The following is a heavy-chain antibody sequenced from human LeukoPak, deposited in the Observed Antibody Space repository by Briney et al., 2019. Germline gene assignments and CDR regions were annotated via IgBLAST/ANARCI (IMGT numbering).Heavy chain of an antibody. CDR1: GGSFSGYY. Sequence: KPSETLSLTCAVYGGSFSGYYWSWIRQPPGKGLERIGEINHSGSTNYNPSLKSRVTISVDTSKNQFSLKLSSVTAADTAVYYCARDPYYDYVWGSYRWYYFDYWGQGTLVTVSS. V-gene: IGHV4-34*01. D-gene: IGHD3-16*02. CDR2: INHSGST. J-gene: IGHJ4*02. CDR3: ARDPYYDYVWGSYRWYYFDY.